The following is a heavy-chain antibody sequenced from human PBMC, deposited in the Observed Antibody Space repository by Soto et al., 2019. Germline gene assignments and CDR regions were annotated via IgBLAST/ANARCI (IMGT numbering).Heavy chain of an antibody. J-gene: IGHJ3*01. CDR1: GGSISSGGFS. D-gene: IGHD3-22*01. CDR2: IYHSGST. Sequence: PSETLSLTCAVSGGSISSGGFSWSWFRQPPGKGLEWIGYIYHSGSTYYNPSLKSRVTISVDRSKNQFSLNLSSVTAADTAVYYCARGDYHDNSGPLSDAFDVWGQGTMVTVSS. CDR3: ARGDYHDNSGPLSDAFDV. V-gene: IGHV4-30-2*01.